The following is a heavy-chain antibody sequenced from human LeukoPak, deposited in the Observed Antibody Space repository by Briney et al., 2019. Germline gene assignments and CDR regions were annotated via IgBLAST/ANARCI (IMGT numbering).Heavy chain of an antibody. CDR2: ITSSSSSI. CDR1: GFIFSSYS. D-gene: IGHD4/OR15-4a*01. J-gene: IGHJ4*02. CDR3: ARDLAWGAY. Sequence: PGGSLRLSCAASGFIFSSYSMNWVRQAPGKGLEWVSSITSSSSSIYSADSVKGRLTISRDNARNSLYLEMNSLRDEDTAVYYCARDLAWGAYWGQGTLVTVSS. V-gene: IGHV3-21*01.